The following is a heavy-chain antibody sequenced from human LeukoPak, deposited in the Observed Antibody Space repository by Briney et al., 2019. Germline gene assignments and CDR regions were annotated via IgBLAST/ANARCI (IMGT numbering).Heavy chain of an antibody. CDR2: ISGSGGST. Sequence: GGSLRLSCAASGFTFSSYGMSWVRQAPGKGLEWVSAISGSGGSTYYADSVKGRFTISRDNSKNTLYLQMNSLRAEDTAVYYYAKDRCSGGSCYSDYWGQGTLVTVSS. D-gene: IGHD2-15*01. J-gene: IGHJ4*02. CDR1: GFTFSSYG. V-gene: IGHV3-23*01. CDR3: AKDRCSGGSCYSDY.